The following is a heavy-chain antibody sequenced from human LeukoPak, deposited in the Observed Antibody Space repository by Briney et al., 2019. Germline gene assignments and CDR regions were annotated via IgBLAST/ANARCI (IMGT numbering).Heavy chain of an antibody. J-gene: IGHJ4*02. CDR1: GESFSDYY. CDR3: ARAQVLWFGKLSVPQSFDH. Sequence: TSSETLSLTCAVSGESFSDYYWTWIRQSPLKGLEWIGEINHSGRTYYNPSLKSRVTISVDTSKNQFSLMLTSMTAVDAAVYYCARAQVLWFGKLSVPQSFDHWARELWSPSPQ. V-gene: IGHV4-34*01. CDR2: INHSGRT. D-gene: IGHD3-10*01.